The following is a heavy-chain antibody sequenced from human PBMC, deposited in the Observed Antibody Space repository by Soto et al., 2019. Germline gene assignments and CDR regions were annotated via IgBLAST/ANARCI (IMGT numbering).Heavy chain of an antibody. CDR1: GFTFRNAW. D-gene: IGHD5-18*01. J-gene: IGHJ4*02. V-gene: IGHV3-15*01. CDR2: SKSKTDGGTT. CDR3: TTVDTRMVPQ. Sequence: GGSLRLSCAASGFTFRNAWMSWVRQAPGKGLEWVGRSKSKTDGGTTDYAAPVKGRFTISRDDSKNTLYLQINSLKTEDTAVYYCTTVDTRMVPQWGQGTLVTAS.